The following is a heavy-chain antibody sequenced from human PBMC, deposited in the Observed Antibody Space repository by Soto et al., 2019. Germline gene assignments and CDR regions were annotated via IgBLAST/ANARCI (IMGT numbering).Heavy chain of an antibody. CDR3: SRDHGLPMLRGQYGMDV. Sequence: QVQLQESGPGLVKPSQTLSLTCTVSGGSINSDNYYWTWIRQPPGKGLEWIGCIYFSGSAYYDPSLKSRITISLDTSKNQFFLNLSSVTAADTAVYYCSRDHGLPMLRGQYGMDVWGQGTTVTVSS. CDR2: IYFSGSA. J-gene: IGHJ6*02. D-gene: IGHD3-10*01. V-gene: IGHV4-30-4*01. CDR1: GGSINSDNYY.